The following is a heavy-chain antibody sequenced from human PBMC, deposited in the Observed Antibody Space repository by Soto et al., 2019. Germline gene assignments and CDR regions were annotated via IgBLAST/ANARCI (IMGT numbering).Heavy chain of an antibody. V-gene: IGHV1-8*01. CDR2: MNPNSGNT. CDR3: ARGPKLYSSGWYFPPYYFDH. CDR1: GYTFTSYD. J-gene: IGHJ4*02. Sequence: ASVKVSCKASGYTFTSYDINWVRQATGQGLEWMGWMNPNSGNTGYAQKFQGRVTMTRNTSISTAYMELSSLRSEDTAVYYCARGPKLYSSGWYFPPYYFDHWGQGTLVTV. D-gene: IGHD6-19*01.